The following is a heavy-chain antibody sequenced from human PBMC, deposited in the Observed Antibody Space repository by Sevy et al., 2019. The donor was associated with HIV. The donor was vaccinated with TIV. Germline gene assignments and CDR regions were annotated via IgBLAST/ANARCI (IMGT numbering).Heavy chain of an antibody. J-gene: IGHJ6*02. D-gene: IGHD6-13*01. V-gene: IGHV3-33*01. Sequence: GGSLRLSCAASGFTFSSYGMHWVRQAPGKGLEWVAVIWCDGSNKYYADSVKGRFTISRDNSKNTLYLQMNSLRAEDTAVYYCARGAAAGTYYYYYGMDVWGQGTTVTVSS. CDR2: IWCDGSNK. CDR1: GFTFSSYG. CDR3: ARGAAAGTYYYYYGMDV.